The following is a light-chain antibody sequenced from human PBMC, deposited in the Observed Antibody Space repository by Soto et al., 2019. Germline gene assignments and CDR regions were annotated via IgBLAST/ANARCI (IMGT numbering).Light chain of an antibody. Sequence: QAVVTQPPSVSGAPGQRVTISCTGTSSNIGAGYDVHWYQQPPGTAPKLIIYNNNNRPSGVPDRFSGSKSGTSGSLAITGLQAEDEADYYCQSYDGSLAGVIFGGGTKLTVL. V-gene: IGLV1-40*01. CDR3: QSYDGSLAGVI. CDR2: NNN. J-gene: IGLJ2*01. CDR1: SSNIGAGYD.